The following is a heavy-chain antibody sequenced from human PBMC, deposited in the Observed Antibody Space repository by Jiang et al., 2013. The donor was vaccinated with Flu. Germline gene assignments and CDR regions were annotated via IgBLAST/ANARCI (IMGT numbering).Heavy chain of an antibody. Sequence: PGLVKPSETLSLTCTVSGGSISSYYWSWIRQPPGKGLEWIGYIYYSGSTNYNPSLKSRVTISVDTSKNQFSLKLSSVTAADTAVYYCARHTYDIFDPWGQGTLVTVSS. CDR1: GGSISSYY. J-gene: IGHJ5*02. D-gene: IGHD3-9*01. CDR2: IYYSGST. CDR3: ARHTYDIFDP. V-gene: IGHV4-59*08.